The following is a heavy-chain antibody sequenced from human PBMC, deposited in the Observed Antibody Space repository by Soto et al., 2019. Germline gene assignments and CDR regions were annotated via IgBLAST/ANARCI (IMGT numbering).Heavy chain of an antibody. J-gene: IGHJ5*02. CDR1: GYSFTSYW. V-gene: IGHV5-51*01. CDR3: ARFRIAVAGTWWFDP. Sequence: PGESLKISCKGSGYSFTSYWIGWVRQMPGKGLEWMGIIYPGDSDTRYSPSFQGQVTISADKSISTAYLQWSSLKASDTAMYYCARFRIAVAGTWWFDPWGQGTLVTVSS. D-gene: IGHD6-19*01. CDR2: IYPGDSDT.